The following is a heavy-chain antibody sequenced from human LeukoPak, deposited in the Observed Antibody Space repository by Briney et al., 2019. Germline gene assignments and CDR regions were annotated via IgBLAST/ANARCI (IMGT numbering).Heavy chain of an antibody. J-gene: IGHJ4*02. V-gene: IGHV3-21*01. D-gene: IGHD5-18*01. CDR2: ISSRRSYI. Sequence: RGALRLSCAASGFTFSSYSMNLVRHAPGKWLEWVSSISSRRSYIYYADSLKSRCTISRDNYKNTLYLQMNSLRAEDTAVYYRARPRGTPMVGLGFAYWGQRTLVTVHS. CDR3: ARPRGTPMVGLGFAY. CDR1: GFTFSSYS.